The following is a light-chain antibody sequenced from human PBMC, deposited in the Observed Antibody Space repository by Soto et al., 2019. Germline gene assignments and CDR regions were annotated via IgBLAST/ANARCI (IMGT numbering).Light chain of an antibody. CDR2: SNN. V-gene: IGLV1-44*01. Sequence: QSVLTQPPSASGTPGQRVTISCSGSSSNIGSNTVNWYQQLPGTAPKLLIYSNNQRPSGAPDRVSGSKSGTSASLAISGLQPEDEADYYCAAWDDSLNGYYVFGTGTKVTVL. CDR1: SSNIGSNT. CDR3: AAWDDSLNGYYV. J-gene: IGLJ1*01.